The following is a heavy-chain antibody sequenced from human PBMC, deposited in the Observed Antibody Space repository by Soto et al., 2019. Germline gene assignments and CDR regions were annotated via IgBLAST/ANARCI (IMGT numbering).Heavy chain of an antibody. D-gene: IGHD3-10*01. CDR2: FYSGGST. J-gene: IGHJ4*02. CDR3: ARGPGGFGDFSLDY. CDR1: GGSISQYY. V-gene: IGHV4-4*07. Sequence: QVQLQESGPGLVKPSATLSLSCGVSGGSISQYYWSCIRQPAGKGLEWIGRFYSGGSTNYNPSLESRVTMSFDTSKNQCSLKLSSVTAADTAVYYCARGPGGFGDFSLDYWGQGTLVTVSS.